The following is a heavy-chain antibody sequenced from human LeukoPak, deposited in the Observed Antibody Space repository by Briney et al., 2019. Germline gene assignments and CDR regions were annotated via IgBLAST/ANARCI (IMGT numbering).Heavy chain of an antibody. CDR3: ARLAGTVRFDP. D-gene: IGHD4-11*01. V-gene: IGHV4-59*01. J-gene: IGHJ5*02. Sequence: PSETLSLTCTVSGGSISSYYWSWIRQPPGKGLEWIGYIYNSGSTNYNPSLKSRVTISVDTSKNQFSLKLSSVTAADTAVYYCARLAGTVRFDPWRQGTLVTVSS. CDR1: GGSISSYY. CDR2: IYNSGST.